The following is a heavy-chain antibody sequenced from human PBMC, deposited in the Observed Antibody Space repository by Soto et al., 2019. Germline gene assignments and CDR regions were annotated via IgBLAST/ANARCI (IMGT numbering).Heavy chain of an antibody. Sequence: EVQLVESGGGLVQPGGSLRLSCAASGFTFSSYWMHWVRQAPGKGLVWVSRINSDGSSTSYADSVKGRFTISRDNAKNTLYLEMNSLRAEDTAVYYCARGGAGSDYIWGSYRPIDYWGQGTLVTVSS. CDR3: ARGGAGSDYIWGSYRPIDY. V-gene: IGHV3-74*01. D-gene: IGHD3-16*02. J-gene: IGHJ4*02. CDR1: GFTFSSYW. CDR2: INSDGSST.